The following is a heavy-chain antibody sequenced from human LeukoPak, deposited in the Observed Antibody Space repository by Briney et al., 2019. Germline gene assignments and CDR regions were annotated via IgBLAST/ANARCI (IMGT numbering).Heavy chain of an antibody. CDR1: GFTFSSYG. V-gene: IGHV3-23*01. Sequence: GGSLRLSCAASGFTFSSYGMHWVRQAPGKGLEWVSTISDTGGSIYYADSVKGRFTISRDSSKNTLFLQMNSLRAEDTAVYYCAKVVGTYPTYHPLESWGQGTLVTVSS. J-gene: IGHJ4*02. CDR2: ISDTGGSI. D-gene: IGHD1-14*01. CDR3: AKVVGTYPTYHPLES.